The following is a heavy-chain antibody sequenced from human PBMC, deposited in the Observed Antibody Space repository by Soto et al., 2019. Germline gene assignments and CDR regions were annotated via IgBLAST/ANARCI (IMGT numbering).Heavy chain of an antibody. D-gene: IGHD2-2*01. Sequence: GGSLRLSCAASGFTCSSAWMSWVRQAPGKGLEWVGRIKSKTDGGTRDYAAPVKGRFTISRDDSKNTLYLQMNSLKTEDTAMYYCTTDLWGYCTSTSCQIDYWGQGTLVTVSS. CDR1: GFTCSSAW. CDR2: IKSKTDGGTR. V-gene: IGHV3-15*01. CDR3: TTDLWGYCTSTSCQIDY. J-gene: IGHJ4*02.